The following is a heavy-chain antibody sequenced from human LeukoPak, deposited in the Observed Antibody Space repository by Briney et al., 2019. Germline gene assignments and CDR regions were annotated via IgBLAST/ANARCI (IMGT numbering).Heavy chain of an antibody. J-gene: IGHJ4*02. CDR2: INHSGST. CDR3: AYGAYYFDY. Sequence: SETLSLTCAVSGGSISSGGYSWSWIRQPPGKGLEWIGEINHSGSTNYNPSLKSRVTILVDTSKNQFSLKLSSVTAADTAVYYCAYGAYYFDYWGQGTLVTVSS. V-gene: IGHV4-30-2*01. D-gene: IGHD4-17*01. CDR1: GGSISSGGYS.